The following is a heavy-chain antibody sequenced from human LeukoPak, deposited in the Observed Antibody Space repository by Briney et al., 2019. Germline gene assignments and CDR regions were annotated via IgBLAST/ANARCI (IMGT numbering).Heavy chain of an antibody. Sequence: SETLSLTCAVYGGSFSGYYWSWIRQPPGKGLEWIGEINHSGSTNYNPSPKSRVTISVDTSKNQFSLKLSSVTAADTAVYYCARGQTVLLWFGELLMYNWFDPWGQGTLVIVSS. CDR1: GGSFSGYY. V-gene: IGHV4-34*01. J-gene: IGHJ5*02. CDR2: INHSGST. CDR3: ARGQTVLLWFGELLMYNWFDP. D-gene: IGHD3-10*01.